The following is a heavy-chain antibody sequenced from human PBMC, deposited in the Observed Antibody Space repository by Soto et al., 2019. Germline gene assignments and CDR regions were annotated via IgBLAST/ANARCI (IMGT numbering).Heavy chain of an antibody. J-gene: IGHJ6*02. CDR1: GGSISSGIHY. D-gene: IGHD3-10*01. CDR3: ARSPTVRGVISGMDV. Sequence: SETLSLTCTVSGGSISSGIHYWIWFRQPPGKGLEWIGYFYYSGTTYYNPSLKTRVAISVDTSKNHFSLKLRSGTAADTAVYYCARSPTVRGVISGMDVWGQGTTVTVS. V-gene: IGHV4-30-4*01. CDR2: FYYSGTT.